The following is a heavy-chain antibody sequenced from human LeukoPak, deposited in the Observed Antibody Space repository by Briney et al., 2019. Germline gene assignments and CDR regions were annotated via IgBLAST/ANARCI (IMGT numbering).Heavy chain of an antibody. CDR1: GYTFTGYY. J-gene: IGHJ4*02. CDR3: ARRALYDSSGYGFDY. V-gene: IGHV1-46*01. Sequence: ASVKVSCKASGYTFTGYYMHWVRQAPGQGLEWMGIINPSGGSTSYAQKFQGRVTMTRDTSTSTVYMELSSLRSEDTAVYYCARRALYDSSGYGFDYWGQGTLVTVSS. CDR2: INPSGGST. D-gene: IGHD3-22*01.